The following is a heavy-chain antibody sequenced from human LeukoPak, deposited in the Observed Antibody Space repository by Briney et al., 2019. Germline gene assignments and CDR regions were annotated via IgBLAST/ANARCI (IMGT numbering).Heavy chain of an antibody. J-gene: IGHJ6*02. CDR3: AKGLDSSSWYMDSDYGMDV. CDR2: ISGSGGST. V-gene: IGHV3-23*01. CDR1: GFTFSSYA. D-gene: IGHD6-13*01. Sequence: GGSLRLSCAASGFTFSSYAMSWVRQAPGKGLEWVSAISGSGGSTYYADSVKGRFTISRDNSKNTLYLQMNSLRAEDTAVYYGAKGLDSSSWYMDSDYGMDVWGQGTTVTVSS.